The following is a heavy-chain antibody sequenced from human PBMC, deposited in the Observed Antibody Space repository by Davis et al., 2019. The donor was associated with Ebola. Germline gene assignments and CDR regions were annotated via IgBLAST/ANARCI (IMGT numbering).Heavy chain of an antibody. CDR3: ASGDGRGSSYDMDV. J-gene: IGHJ3*01. Sequence: GESLKISCAASGFIFSNYWMSWVRQAPGKGPEWVAIIKQDGGETYYVDSVKGRFTISRDNAKNSLFLQMNSLRAEDTALYYCASGDGRGSSYDMDVWGQGTNVTVSS. V-gene: IGHV3-7*03. D-gene: IGHD3-3*01. CDR1: GFIFSNYW. CDR2: IKQDGGET.